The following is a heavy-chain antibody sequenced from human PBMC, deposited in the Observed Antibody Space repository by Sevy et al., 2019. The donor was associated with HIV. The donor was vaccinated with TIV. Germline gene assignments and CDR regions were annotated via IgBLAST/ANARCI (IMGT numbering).Heavy chain of an antibody. D-gene: IGHD5-12*01. CDR2: ISSSSNTI. CDR3: ARDGGYSDQGMDV. CDR1: GFTFSNYN. Sequence: GGSLRLSCAASGFTFSNYNMNWVRQAPGKGLEWVSYISSSSNTIYYADSVKGRFTISRDNDKNSLYLEMNSLRAEDTAVYYCARDGGYSDQGMDVWGLGTTVTVSS. V-gene: IGHV3-48*01. J-gene: IGHJ6*02.